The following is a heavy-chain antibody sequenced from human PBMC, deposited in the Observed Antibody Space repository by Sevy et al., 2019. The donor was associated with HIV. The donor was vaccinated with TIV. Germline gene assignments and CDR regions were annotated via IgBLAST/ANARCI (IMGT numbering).Heavy chain of an antibody. CDR1: GFTFSDYY. CDR2: ISSSGSTI. J-gene: IGHJ5*02. V-gene: IGHV3-11*04. Sequence: GGSLRLSCAASGFTFSDYYMSWIRQAPGKGLEWVSYISSSGSTIYYADSVKGRFTISRDNAKNSLYMQMNSLRAEDTAVYYCARVDANYDKGFDPWGQGTLVTVSS. CDR3: ARVDANYDKGFDP. D-gene: IGHD3-22*01.